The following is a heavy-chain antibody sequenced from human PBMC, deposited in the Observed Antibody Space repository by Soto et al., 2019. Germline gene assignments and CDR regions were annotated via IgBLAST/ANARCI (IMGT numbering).Heavy chain of an antibody. CDR1: GFTFSPFD. CDR3: ARRGKGSSDF. J-gene: IGHJ4*02. Sequence: QVQLVESGGGVVQPGRSLRLSCLASGFTFSPFDMHWVRQAPGKGLEYVALISFDGSNKYYADSVKGRFTISRDNSKNMLYLQMSSLRAEDTAVYYCARRGKGSSDFWGQGTLVTVSS. V-gene: IGHV3-30*03. CDR2: ISFDGSNK.